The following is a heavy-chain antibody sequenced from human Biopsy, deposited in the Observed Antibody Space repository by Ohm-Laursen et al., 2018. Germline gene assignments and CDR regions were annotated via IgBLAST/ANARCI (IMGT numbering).Heavy chain of an antibody. CDR2: LYYSGST. D-gene: IGHD1-26*01. J-gene: IGHJ2*01. CDR1: GASISAYY. Sequence: SDTLSLTCTVSGASISAYYWSWIRRPPGKGLEWIGYLYYSGSTNYNPSLKSRVTISVDTSMNHLSLRLTSVTAADTAVYYCARHAPSYSGSYWRYFDLWGRGTLVTVSP. V-gene: IGHV4-59*08. CDR3: ARHAPSYSGSYWRYFDL.